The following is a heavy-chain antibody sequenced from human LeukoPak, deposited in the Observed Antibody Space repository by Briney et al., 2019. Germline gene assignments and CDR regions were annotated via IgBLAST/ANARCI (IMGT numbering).Heavy chain of an antibody. CDR1: GFTFSSYA. CDR2: ISGSGGST. D-gene: IGHD3-10*01. V-gene: IGHV3-23*01. Sequence: GGSLRLSCAASGFTFSSYAMSWVRQALGKGLEWVSAISGSGGSTYYADSVKGRFTISRDNSKNTLYLQMNSLRAEDTAVYYCAKDGAMVRGVGDFDYWGQGTLVTVSS. J-gene: IGHJ4*02. CDR3: AKDGAMVRGVGDFDY.